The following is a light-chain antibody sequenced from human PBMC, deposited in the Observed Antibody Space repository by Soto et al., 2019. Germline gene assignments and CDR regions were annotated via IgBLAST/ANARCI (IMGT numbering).Light chain of an antibody. CDR3: MQALQPLYT. Sequence: DIVMTQSPLSLPVTPGESASISCRSSQSLLQSNGYNYLDWYLQKPGQSPQLLIYLGSNRSSGVPDRFSGSGSGTDFTLKISRVEADDVGVFYCMQALQPLYTFGQGTKLEIK. V-gene: IGKV2-28*01. CDR1: QSLLQSNGYNY. J-gene: IGKJ2*01. CDR2: LGS.